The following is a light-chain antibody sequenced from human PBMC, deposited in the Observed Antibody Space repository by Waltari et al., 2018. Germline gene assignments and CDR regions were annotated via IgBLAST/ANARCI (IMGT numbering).Light chain of an antibody. CDR2: KAS. CDR1: KSLSNR. V-gene: IGKV1-5*03. J-gene: IGKJ1*01. Sequence: DIQITQSPSTLSASVGDRVTITCRASKSLSNRLAWYQQKPGKAPKVLIYKASTLESGVPSRFSGSGSGTEFTLTISSLQPDDFATYYCQQYRNLWTFGQGTKVEIK. CDR3: QQYRNLWT.